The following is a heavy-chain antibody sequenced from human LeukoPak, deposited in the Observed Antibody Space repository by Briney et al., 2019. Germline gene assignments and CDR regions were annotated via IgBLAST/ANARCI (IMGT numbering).Heavy chain of an antibody. CDR3: ARYSGYESYNWFGP. D-gene: IGHD5-12*01. J-gene: IGHJ5*02. CDR2: IFESGKN. Sequence: SQTLSLTCTVSGGSISNDYWTWIRQPHEKGMDWDGYIFESGKNNYNPSLKSRVNISVDTSKNQFSLKMSSVTAADTAVYYCARYSGYESYNWFGPWGQGTLVTVSS. V-gene: IGHV4-59*01. CDR1: GGSISNDY.